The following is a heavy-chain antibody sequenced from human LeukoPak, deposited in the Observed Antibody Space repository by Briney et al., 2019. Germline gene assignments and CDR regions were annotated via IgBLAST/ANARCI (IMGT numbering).Heavy chain of an antibody. CDR2: IYYSGST. D-gene: IGHD2-21*02. J-gene: IGHJ4*02. Sequence: PSQTLSLTCAVSGGSISSGGYSWSWIRQPPGKGLEWIGYIYYSGSTYYNPSLKSRVTISVDTSKNQFSLKLSSVTAADTAVYYCARHSYCGGDCGYDYWGQGTLVTVSS. V-gene: IGHV4-30-4*07. CDR3: ARHSYCGGDCGYDY. CDR1: GGSISSGGYS.